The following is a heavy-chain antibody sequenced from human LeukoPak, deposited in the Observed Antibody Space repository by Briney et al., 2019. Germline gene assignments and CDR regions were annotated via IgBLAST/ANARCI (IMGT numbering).Heavy chain of an antibody. J-gene: IGHJ4*02. CDR3: ARDGADYGDADY. CDR2: IYSGGST. CDR1: GFTVSSNF. V-gene: IGHV3-66*01. Sequence: GGSLRLSCAASGFTVSSNFMSWVRQAPGKGLEWVSVIYSGGSTYYADSVKGRFTISRDNSKNTLYLQMNSLRAEDTAVYYCARDGADYGDADYWGQGTLVTVSS. D-gene: IGHD4-17*01.